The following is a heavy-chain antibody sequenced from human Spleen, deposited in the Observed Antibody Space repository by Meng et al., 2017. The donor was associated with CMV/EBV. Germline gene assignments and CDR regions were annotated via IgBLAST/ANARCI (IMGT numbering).Heavy chain of an antibody. J-gene: IGHJ4*02. Sequence: ASVKVSCKASGYTFTGYYMNWVRQAPGQGLEWMGWVNANSGAKDYAQKFQGRVTMTRDTSISTVFMEVTRLRSDDTAVYYCACAEGSGSYYEIVGGDYWGQGTLVTVSS. V-gene: IGHV1-2*02. D-gene: IGHD3-10*01. CDR2: VNANSGAK. CDR1: GYTFTGYY. CDR3: ACAEGSGSYYEIVGGDY.